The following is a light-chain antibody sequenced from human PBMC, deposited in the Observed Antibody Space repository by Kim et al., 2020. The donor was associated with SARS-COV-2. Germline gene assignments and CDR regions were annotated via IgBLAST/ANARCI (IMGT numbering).Light chain of an antibody. CDR1: SSDVGGYNY. CDR3: CSYAGSNTLV. CDR2: EVT. J-gene: IGLJ2*01. Sequence: QSALTQPPSASGSPGQSVTISCTGTSSDVGGYNYVSWYQQHPGKAPKLMIYEVTKRPSGVPDRFSASKSGNTASLTVSGLQAEDGADYYCCSYAGSNTLVFGVGTQLTVL. V-gene: IGLV2-8*01.